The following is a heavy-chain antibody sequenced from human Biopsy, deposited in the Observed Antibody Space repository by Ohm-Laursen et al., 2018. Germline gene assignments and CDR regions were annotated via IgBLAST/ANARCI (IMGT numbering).Heavy chain of an antibody. D-gene: IGHD3-10*01. J-gene: IGHJ6*02. CDR1: GYTFTSYD. V-gene: IGHV1-8*01. Sequence: DSVKVSCKASGYTFTSYDINWVRQATGQGLEWMGWMNPNSGNTDYAQKFQGRVTMTRNTSISTAYMELNSLRSEDTAVYYCARGSFWFGGNYYYYGMDVWGQGTTVTVSS. CDR2: MNPNSGNT. CDR3: ARGSFWFGGNYYYYGMDV.